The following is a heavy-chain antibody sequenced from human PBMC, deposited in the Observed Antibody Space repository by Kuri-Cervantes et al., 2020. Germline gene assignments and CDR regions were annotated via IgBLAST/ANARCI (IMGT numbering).Heavy chain of an antibody. J-gene: IGHJ4*02. CDR2: INPSGGST. V-gene: IGHV1-46*01. Sequence: ASVKVSCKASGYTSTSSGISWVRQLPGQGLEWMGIINPSGGSTSYAQKFQGRVTMTRDTSTSTVYMELSSLRSEDTAVYYCARGSYPVVAATPGYWGQGTLVTVSS. CDR1: GYTSTSSG. CDR3: ARGSYPVVAATPGY. D-gene: IGHD2-15*01.